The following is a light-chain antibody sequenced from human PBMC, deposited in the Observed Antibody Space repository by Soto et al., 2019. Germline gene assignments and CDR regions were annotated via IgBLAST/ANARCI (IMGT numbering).Light chain of an antibody. CDR3: QQYDSYPYT. J-gene: IGKJ2*01. V-gene: IGKV1-5*01. CDR2: GAS. CDR1: QNIGNW. Sequence: DIQMTQSPSNLSASVGDRVTIKCRASQNIGNWLAWYQQRPGKAPNLLIYGASSLQTGVPTRFSGSGFGTEFTLIISSLQPDDFATYYCQQYDSYPYTFGQGTKLEIK.